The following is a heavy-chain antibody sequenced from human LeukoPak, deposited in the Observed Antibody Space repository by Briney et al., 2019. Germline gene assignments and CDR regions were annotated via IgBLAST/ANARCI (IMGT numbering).Heavy chain of an antibody. J-gene: IGHJ4*02. CDR2: IKPDGDEK. CDR3: ARHLSGVTGYTYGRGIDY. Sequence: PGGSLRLSCAASGFTFSTYCMTWLRQTPGRGLGWVANIKPDGDEKYYGDSVKGRFTISRDNAKKSLYLQVNSLRAEHTAVYYCARHLSGVTGYTYGRGIDYWGQGTLVTVSS. CDR1: GFTFSTYC. V-gene: IGHV3-7*01. D-gene: IGHD5-18*01.